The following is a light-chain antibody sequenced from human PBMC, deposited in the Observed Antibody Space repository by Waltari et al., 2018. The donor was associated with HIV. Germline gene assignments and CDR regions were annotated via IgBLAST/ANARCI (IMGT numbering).Light chain of an antibody. CDR3: QQYATSPRT. V-gene: IGKV3-20*01. CDR2: GAS. CDR1: QSVDNNY. J-gene: IGKJ2*01. Sequence: EIVLTQSPGTLSLSPGERATLSCRASQSVDNNYLAWYQHRPGQAPRLLIFGASSRATGIPDRFSASGSGADFTLTISSLDPSDYALYYCQQYATSPRTFGQGTRVENK.